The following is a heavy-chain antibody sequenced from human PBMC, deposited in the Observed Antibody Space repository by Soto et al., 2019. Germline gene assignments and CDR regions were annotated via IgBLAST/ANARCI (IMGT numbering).Heavy chain of an antibody. CDR2: ISYDGGNK. CDR3: ARDIPGTRIGLDYGMDV. V-gene: IGHV3-30-3*01. CDR1: GFTFSSYA. J-gene: IGHJ6*02. D-gene: IGHD1-7*01. Sequence: GGSLRLSCAASGFTFSSYAMHWVRQAPGKGLEWVAVISYDGGNKYYADSVKGRFTISRDNSKNTLYLQMNSLRAEDTAVYYCARDIPGTRIGLDYGMDVWGQGTTVTVSS.